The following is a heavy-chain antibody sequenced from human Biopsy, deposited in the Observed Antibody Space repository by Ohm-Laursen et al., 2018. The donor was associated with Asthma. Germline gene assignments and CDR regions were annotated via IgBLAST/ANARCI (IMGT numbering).Heavy chain of an antibody. Sequence: SVKVSCKASGYTFTSYGISWVRQAPGQGLEWMGGIIPIFGTANYAQKFQGRVTITADESTSTAYMELSSLRSEDTAVYYCARASYDILTGYYNYFDYWGQGTLVTVSS. CDR2: IIPIFGTA. V-gene: IGHV1-69*13. CDR1: GYTFTSYG. CDR3: ARASYDILTGYYNYFDY. J-gene: IGHJ4*02. D-gene: IGHD3-9*01.